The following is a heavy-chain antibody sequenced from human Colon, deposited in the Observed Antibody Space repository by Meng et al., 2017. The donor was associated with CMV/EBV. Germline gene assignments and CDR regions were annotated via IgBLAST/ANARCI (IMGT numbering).Heavy chain of an antibody. D-gene: IGHD3-10*01. V-gene: IGHV3-23*01. Sequence: GESLKISCAASGTFSPDAVSWVRQFPGKGLEWVATISRSGVTTYYAPSAKGRFTISKDTSSNTVFLQVDSLRVDDTAVYYCANRPNGEWFDLWGQGARVTVSS. CDR2: ISRSGVTT. CDR1: GTFSPDA. CDR3: ANRPNGEWFDL. J-gene: IGHJ5*02.